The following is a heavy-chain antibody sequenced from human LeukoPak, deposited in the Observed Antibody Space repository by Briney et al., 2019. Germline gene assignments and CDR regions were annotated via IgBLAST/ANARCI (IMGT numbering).Heavy chain of an antibody. D-gene: IGHD2-21*02. CDR1: GGSISSTTYY. V-gene: IGHV4-39*07. CDR2: IYYSGNT. CDR3: ARYVVVTAYFDY. J-gene: IGHJ4*02. Sequence: SETLSLTCIVSGGSISSTTYYWGWIRQPPGKRLEWIGSIYYSGNTYYNPSLKSRVTISVDTSKNQFSLKLSSVTAADTAVYYCARYVVVTAYFDYWGQGTLVTVSS.